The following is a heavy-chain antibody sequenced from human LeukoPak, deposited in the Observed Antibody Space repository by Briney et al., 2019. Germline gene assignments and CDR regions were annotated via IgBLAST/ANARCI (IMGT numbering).Heavy chain of an antibody. Sequence: GGSLRLSCAASGFTFSSYGITWVRQAPGKGLEWVSTISAIGGSTYYADSVKGRFTISRDNSKNTLYLQMNSLRAEDTAVYYCASGPKRITPFDYWGQGTLVTVSS. CDR1: GFTFSSYG. V-gene: IGHV3-23*01. CDR2: ISAIGGST. D-gene: IGHD2-15*01. J-gene: IGHJ4*02. CDR3: ASGPKRITPFDY.